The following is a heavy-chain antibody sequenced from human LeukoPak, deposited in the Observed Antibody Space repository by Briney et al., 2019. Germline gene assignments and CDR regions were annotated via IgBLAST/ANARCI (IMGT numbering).Heavy chain of an antibody. CDR1: GFSLDSDRVA. Sequence: SGPTLVEPTQTLTLTCTFSGFSLDSDRVAVGWIRQPPGKALEWLALTYGDDDRRYSSSLKNRLTITRDTSRNQVVLTMTNMDPVDTGTYFCVHRQYYGGGTYSPFNHWSLGILVTVTS. CDR3: VHRQYYGGGTYSPFNH. D-gene: IGHD2-21*01. V-gene: IGHV2-5*02. J-gene: IGHJ4*02. CDR2: TYGDDDR.